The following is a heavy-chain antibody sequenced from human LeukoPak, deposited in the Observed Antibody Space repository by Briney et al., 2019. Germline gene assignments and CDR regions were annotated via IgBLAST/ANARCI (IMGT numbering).Heavy chain of an antibody. V-gene: IGHV3-23*01. Sequence: PGGSLRLSCAASGFSFSSYAVSWVRQAPGRGLEWVSGISDGGSRTYYADSVKGRFTISRGDSKNTLYLQMNSLRAEDTAVYYCAKVQLGIGVDYWGQETLVTVSS. D-gene: IGHD7-27*01. J-gene: IGHJ4*02. CDR3: AKVQLGIGVDY. CDR1: GFSFSSYA. CDR2: ISDGGSRT.